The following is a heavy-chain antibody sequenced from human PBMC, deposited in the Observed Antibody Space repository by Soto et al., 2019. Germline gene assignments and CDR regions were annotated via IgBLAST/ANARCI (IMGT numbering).Heavy chain of an antibody. D-gene: IGHD2-15*01. V-gene: IGHV3-30*18. J-gene: IGHJ5*02. Sequence: QVQLVESGGGVVQPGRSLRLSCAASGFTFSSYGMHWVRQAPGKGLEWVAVISYDGSNKYYADSVKGRFTISRDNSKNTLYLQMNSLRAEDTAVYYCAKDYGYCSGGSCYSCGWFDPWGQGTLVTVSS. CDR3: AKDYGYCSGGSCYSCGWFDP. CDR1: GFTFSSYG. CDR2: ISYDGSNK.